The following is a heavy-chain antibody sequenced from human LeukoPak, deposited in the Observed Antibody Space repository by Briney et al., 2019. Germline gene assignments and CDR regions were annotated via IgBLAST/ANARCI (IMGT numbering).Heavy chain of an antibody. CDR1: GGSISSYY. D-gene: IGHD2-2*01. Sequence: SETLSLTCTVSGGSISSYYWTWIRQPPGKELEWIGYIYYSGTTNYNPSLKSRVTIFVDTSKNQFSLTLSSVTAADTAVYYCARLHCSSTSCPNWFDPWGQGTLVTVSS. CDR3: ARLHCSSTSCPNWFDP. J-gene: IGHJ5*02. V-gene: IGHV4-59*08. CDR2: IYYSGTT.